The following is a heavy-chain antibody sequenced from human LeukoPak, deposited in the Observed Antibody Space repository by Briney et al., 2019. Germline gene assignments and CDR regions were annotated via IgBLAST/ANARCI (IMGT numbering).Heavy chain of an antibody. CDR3: QGVPLGYSSGWTSDYSYMDV. Sequence: SETLSLTCAVYGGSFTTFWWSWVRQAPGKGVEWIGEINHRGRTNYYPSLKSRVTISLDTPNSQFSLSLSFLTAADTAMYYCQGVPLGYSSGWTSDYSYMDVWGKGTPVTVS. J-gene: IGHJ6*03. CDR1: GGSFTTFW. CDR2: INHRGRT. V-gene: IGHV4-34*01. D-gene: IGHD6-19*01.